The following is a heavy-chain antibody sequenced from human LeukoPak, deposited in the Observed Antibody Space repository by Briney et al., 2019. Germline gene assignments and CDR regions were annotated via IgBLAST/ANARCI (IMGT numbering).Heavy chain of an antibody. Sequence: GGSLRLSCAASGFTFNNYAMTWVRQAPGKGLEWVSAISGSGDSTYYADSVRGRFTISRDYSKNTLFLQMNSLRAEDTAVYYCAKDRQQQLVLDYFDYWGQGTLVTVSS. CDR2: ISGSGDST. CDR1: GFTFNNYA. D-gene: IGHD6-13*01. J-gene: IGHJ4*02. V-gene: IGHV3-23*01. CDR3: AKDRQQQLVLDYFDY.